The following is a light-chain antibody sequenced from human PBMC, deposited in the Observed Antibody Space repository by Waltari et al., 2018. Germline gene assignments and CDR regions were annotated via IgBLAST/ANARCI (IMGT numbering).Light chain of an antibody. CDR2: SNN. J-gene: IGLJ2*01. Sequence: HSVLTQPPSASGTPGQRVTISCSGSSSNIGTNTANWYQHLPGTAPQLLIYSNNHRPSGVPERFSGSKSGTSASLAISGLQSEDEADYYCATWDDTLHVLFGGGTKLTVL. CDR1: SSNIGTNT. V-gene: IGLV1-44*01. CDR3: ATWDDTLHVL.